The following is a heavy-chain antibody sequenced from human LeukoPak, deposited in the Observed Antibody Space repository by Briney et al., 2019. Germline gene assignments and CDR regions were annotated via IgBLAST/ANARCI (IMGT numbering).Heavy chain of an antibody. CDR1: GFTFSSYG. CDR2: IRYDGSNK. Sequence: RGGSLTLACAVSGFTFSSYGIHWVRQAPGEGLEWVAFIRYDGSNKYYADSVKGRFTISRHNSTNTLYLQMNSLRAEDTAVYYCANWVAEWNDDEDYWGKGTLVTVSS. J-gene: IGHJ4*02. V-gene: IGHV3-30*02. CDR3: ANWVAEWNDDEDY. D-gene: IGHD1-1*01.